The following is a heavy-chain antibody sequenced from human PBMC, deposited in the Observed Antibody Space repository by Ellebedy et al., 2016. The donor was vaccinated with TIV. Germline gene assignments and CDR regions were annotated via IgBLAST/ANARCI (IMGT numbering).Heavy chain of an antibody. CDR3: ATREWQDPMDV. J-gene: IGHJ6*02. CDR2: INTGNGNT. Sequence: ASVKVSXXASGHTFTSYGIHWVRQAPGQSLEWIGWINTGNGNTKYSQKLQGRVTITRDTSASTVYMELSSLMSEDTAVYYCATREWQDPMDVWGQGTTVTVSS. V-gene: IGHV1-3*04. D-gene: IGHD3-3*01. CDR1: GHTFTSYG.